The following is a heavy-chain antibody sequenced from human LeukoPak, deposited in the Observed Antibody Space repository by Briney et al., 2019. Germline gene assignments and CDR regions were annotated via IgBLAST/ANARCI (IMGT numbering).Heavy chain of an antibody. CDR1: GFTFSSYW. D-gene: IGHD6-13*01. CDR3: ARVSSSWYQDWYFDL. J-gene: IGHJ2*01. Sequence: PGGSLRLSCAASGFTFSSYWMSWVRQAPGKGLEWVANIKQDRSEKYYVEPVKGRFTISRDNAKNSLYLQMNSLRAEDTAVYYCARVSSSWYQDWYFDLWGRGTLVTVSS. CDR2: IKQDRSEK. V-gene: IGHV3-7*01.